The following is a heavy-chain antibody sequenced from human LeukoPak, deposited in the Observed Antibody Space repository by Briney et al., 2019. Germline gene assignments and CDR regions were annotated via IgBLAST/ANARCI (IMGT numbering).Heavy chain of an antibody. Sequence: SETLSLTCAVYGGSFSGYDWSWIRQPPGKGLEWIGEINHSGSTNYNPSLKSRVTISVDTSKNQFSLKLSSVTAADTAVYYCARSRIYGGYVRYFDYWGQGTLVTVSS. CDR2: INHSGST. D-gene: IGHD5-12*01. V-gene: IGHV4-34*01. CDR3: ARSRIYGGYVRYFDY. CDR1: GGSFSGYD. J-gene: IGHJ4*02.